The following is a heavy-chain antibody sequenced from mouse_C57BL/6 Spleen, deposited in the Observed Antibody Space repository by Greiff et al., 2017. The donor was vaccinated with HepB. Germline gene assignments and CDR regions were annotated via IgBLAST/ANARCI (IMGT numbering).Heavy chain of an antibody. V-gene: IGHV1-15*01. CDR3: TRPGNQRAFDY. J-gene: IGHJ2*01. Sequence: QVQLKQSGAELVRPGASVTLSCKASGYTFTDYEMHWVKQTPVHGLEWIGAIDPETGGTAYNQKFKGKAILTADKSSSTAYMELRSLTSEDSAVYYCTRPGNQRAFDYWGQGTTLTVSS. CDR1: GYTFTDYE. CDR2: IDPETGGT. D-gene: IGHD2-1*01.